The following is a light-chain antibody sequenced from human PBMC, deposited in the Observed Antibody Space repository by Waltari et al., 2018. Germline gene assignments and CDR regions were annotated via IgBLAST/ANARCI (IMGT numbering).Light chain of an antibody. CDR1: TGDVTSGHY. J-gene: IGLJ2*01. CDR3: SLSYSGVRV. CDR2: DTV. V-gene: IGLV7-46*01. Sequence: QAVVTQEPSLTVSPGGTVTLTCDSNTGDVTSGHYSSWFQPRPGQAPRTLIYDTVNKHSWTPARFSGSLLGGKAALTLSGAQPEDEADYYCSLSYSGVRVFGGGTKLTVL.